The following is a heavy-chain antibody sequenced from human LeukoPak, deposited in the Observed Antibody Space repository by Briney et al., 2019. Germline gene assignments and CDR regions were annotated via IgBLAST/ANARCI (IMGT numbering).Heavy chain of an antibody. CDR2: INHSGST. CDR3: ARDLYYDSSGYIFDY. CDR1: GGSFSGYY. Sequence: SETLSLTCAVYGGSFSGYYWSWIRQPPGKGLEWIGEINHSGSTNYNPSLKSRVTISVDTSKNQFSLKLSSVTAPDTAVYYCARDLYYDSSGYIFDYWGQGTLVTVSS. V-gene: IGHV4-34*01. D-gene: IGHD3-22*01. J-gene: IGHJ4*02.